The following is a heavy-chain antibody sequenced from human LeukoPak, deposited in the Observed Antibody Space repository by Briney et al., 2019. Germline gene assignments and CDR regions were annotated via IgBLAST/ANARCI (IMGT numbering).Heavy chain of an antibody. V-gene: IGHV4-59*01. Sequence: PSETLSLTCTVSDGSISSYYWSWIRQPPGKGLEWIGYIYYSGSTNYNPSLKSRVTISVDTSKNQFSLKLSSVTAADTAVYYCARVAWIRAVAGTGYYFDYWGQGTLVTVSS. CDR2: IYYSGST. D-gene: IGHD6-19*01. CDR3: ARVAWIRAVAGTGYYFDY. J-gene: IGHJ4*02. CDR1: DGSISSYY.